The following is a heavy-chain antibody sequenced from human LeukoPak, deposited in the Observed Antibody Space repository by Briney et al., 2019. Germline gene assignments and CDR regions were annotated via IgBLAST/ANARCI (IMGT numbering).Heavy chain of an antibody. Sequence: GGSLRLSCAASGFTLSSYEMNWVRQAPGKGLEWVSKISSSGSAVYYADSVKGRFTISRDNAKSSLYLQMNSLRAEDTAVYFCASYRYSSSCYIYWGQGTLVTVSS. CDR1: GFTLSSYE. CDR2: ISSSGSAV. V-gene: IGHV3-48*03. D-gene: IGHD6-13*01. CDR3: ASYRYSSSCYIY. J-gene: IGHJ4*02.